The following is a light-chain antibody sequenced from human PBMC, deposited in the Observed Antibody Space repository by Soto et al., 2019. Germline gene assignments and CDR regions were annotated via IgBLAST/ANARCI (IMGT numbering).Light chain of an antibody. CDR2: DAS. Sequence: DIQMTQSPSFLSSSVGYKVTITCRATESVSKWLAWYQEKPGNPPRPLIYDASTLESGVPSRFSGSGSGTEFTLTISSLQADDFAIYYCQQYNSYSWTFGQGTKVDIK. CDR3: QQYNSYSWT. J-gene: IGKJ1*01. CDR1: ESVSKW. V-gene: IGKV1-5*01.